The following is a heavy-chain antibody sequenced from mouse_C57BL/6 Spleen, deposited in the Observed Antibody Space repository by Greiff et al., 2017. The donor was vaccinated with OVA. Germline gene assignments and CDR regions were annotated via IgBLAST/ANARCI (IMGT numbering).Heavy chain of an antibody. D-gene: IGHD3-2*02. CDR2: ISSGGDYI. V-gene: IGHV5-9-1*02. CDR3: TREGGQLRLRYAMDY. Sequence: EVMLVESGEGLVKPGGSLKLSCAASGFTFSSYAMSWVRQTPEKRLEWVAYISSGGDYIYYADPVKGRFTISRDNARNTLYLQMSSLKSEDTAMYYCTREGGQLRLRYAMDYWGQGTSVTVSS. J-gene: IGHJ4*01. CDR1: GFTFSSYA.